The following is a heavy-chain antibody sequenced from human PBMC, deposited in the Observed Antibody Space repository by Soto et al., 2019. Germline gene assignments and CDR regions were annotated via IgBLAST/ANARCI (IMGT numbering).Heavy chain of an antibody. Sequence: GGSLRLSCAVSGFTFSSDNMNWVRQSPGKGLEWVSYISSSGSIIYYADSVKGRFTVSRDEAKNSLYLQMNSLRVEDTAVYYCARDAGIALTGTYYGMDVWGQGTTVTVSS. CDR3: ARDAGIALTGTYYGMDV. CDR1: GFTFSSDN. J-gene: IGHJ6*02. CDR2: ISSSGSII. V-gene: IGHV3-48*01. D-gene: IGHD1-20*01.